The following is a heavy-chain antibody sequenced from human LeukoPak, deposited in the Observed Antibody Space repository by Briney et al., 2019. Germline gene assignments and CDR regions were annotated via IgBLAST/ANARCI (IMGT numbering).Heavy chain of an antibody. J-gene: IGHJ4*02. Sequence: GGSLRLSCAASGFTFSDYYMSWIRQAPGKGLEWVSYISSSGSYTNYADSVKGRFTISRDNAKNSLYLQMNSLRAEDTAVYYCAREYSSSSGRSFDYWGQGTLVTVSS. V-gene: IGHV3-11*06. CDR3: AREYSSSSGRSFDY. CDR1: GFTFSDYY. D-gene: IGHD6-6*01. CDR2: ISSSGSYT.